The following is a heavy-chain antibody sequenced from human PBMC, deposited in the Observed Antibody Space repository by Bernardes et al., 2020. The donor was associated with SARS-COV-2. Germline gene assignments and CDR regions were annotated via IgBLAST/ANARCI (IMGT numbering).Heavy chain of an antibody. CDR1: GGSVSSSISY. J-gene: IGHJ6*02. D-gene: IGHD2-2*01. V-gene: IGHV4-39*01. CDR2: IYHTGNT. CDR3: ARHGPEYQDAFDYYYSMDV. Sequence: SETLSLTCTVSGGSVSSSISYWGWIRQTPGEGLEWIGSIYHTGNTYYNPSLKSRVTISVDTSKNQFSLNLRSVTAADTAVYYCARHGPEYQDAFDYYYSMDVWGQGTTVTVSS.